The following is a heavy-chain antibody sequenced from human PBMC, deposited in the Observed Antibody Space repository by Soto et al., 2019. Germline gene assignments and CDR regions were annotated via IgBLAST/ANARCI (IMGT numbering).Heavy chain of an antibody. CDR3: ASTTRSGGSYGGGYFDY. D-gene: IGHD1-26*01. J-gene: IGHJ4*02. CDR1: GGSISSGDYY. CDR2: IYYSGST. Sequence: SETLSLTCTVSGGSISSGDYYWSWIRQPPGKGLEWIGYIYYSGSTYYNPSLKSRVTISVDTSKNQFSLKLSSVTAADTAVYYCASTTRSGGSYGGGYFDYWGQGTLVTVSS. V-gene: IGHV4-30-4*01.